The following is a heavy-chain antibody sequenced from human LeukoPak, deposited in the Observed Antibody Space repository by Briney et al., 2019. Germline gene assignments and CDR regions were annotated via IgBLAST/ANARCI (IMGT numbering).Heavy chain of an antibody. CDR2: IIPIFGTA. D-gene: IGHD3-10*01. Sequence: ASVKVSCKASGGTFSSYAISWVRQAPGQGLEWMGGIIPIFGTANYAQKFQGRVTITADKSTSTAYMELSSLRSVDTAVYYCARGHMVRGVISPYGMDVWGKGTTVTVSS. CDR3: ARGHMVRGVISPYGMDV. CDR1: GGTFSSYA. J-gene: IGHJ6*04. V-gene: IGHV1-69*06.